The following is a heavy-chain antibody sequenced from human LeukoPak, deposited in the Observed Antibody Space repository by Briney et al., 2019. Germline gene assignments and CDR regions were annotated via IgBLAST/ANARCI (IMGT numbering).Heavy chain of an antibody. CDR2: ISYDGSNK. Sequence: GGSLRLSCAASGFTFSSYGMHWVRQAPGKGLEWVAVISYDGSNKYYADSVKGRFTISRDNSKNTLYLQMNSLRAEDTAVYYCAKDRLVQGPERAHPYNYFDYWGQGTLVTVSS. V-gene: IGHV3-30*18. J-gene: IGHJ4*02. CDR3: AKDRLVQGPERAHPYNYFDY. CDR1: GFTFSSYG. D-gene: IGHD1-1*01.